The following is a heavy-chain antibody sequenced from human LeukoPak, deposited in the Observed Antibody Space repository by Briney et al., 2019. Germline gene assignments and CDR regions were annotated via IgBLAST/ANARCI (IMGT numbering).Heavy chain of an antibody. CDR1: GFTFSSYA. CDR3: AKGGYSYGPGDPHFDY. CDR2: ISGSGGST. Sequence: GGSLRLSCAASGFTFSSYAMSRVRQAPGKGLEWVSAISGSGGSTYYADSVKGRFTISRDNSKNTLYLQMNSLRAEDTAVYYCAKGGYSYGPGDPHFDYWGQGTLVTVSS. V-gene: IGHV3-23*01. D-gene: IGHD5-18*01. J-gene: IGHJ4*02.